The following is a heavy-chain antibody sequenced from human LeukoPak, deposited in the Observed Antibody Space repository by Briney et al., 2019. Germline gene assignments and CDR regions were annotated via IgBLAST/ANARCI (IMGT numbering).Heavy chain of an antibody. V-gene: IGHV3-23*01. J-gene: IGHJ4*02. CDR3: AKDRGLIAVAGLDY. CDR2: IRHSSGRT. CDR1: GFIFSSYG. Sequence: GGSLRLSCAASGFIFSSYGMSWVRQAPGKGLEWVSAIRHSSGRTYYADSVKGRFTISRDNSKDTLYLRMNSLRAEDTAVYYCAKDRGLIAVAGLDYWGQGTLVTVSS. D-gene: IGHD6-19*01.